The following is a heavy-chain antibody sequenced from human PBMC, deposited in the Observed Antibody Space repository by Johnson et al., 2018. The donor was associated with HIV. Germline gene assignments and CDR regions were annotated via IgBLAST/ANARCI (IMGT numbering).Heavy chain of an antibody. CDR1: GFTFNSYA. V-gene: IGHV3-23*04. CDR3: ARGHMVRGVTHAFDI. D-gene: IGHD3-10*01. CDR2: ISGSGDST. J-gene: IGHJ3*02. Sequence: VQLVESGGGLVQPGGSLRLSCETSGFTFNSYAMSWVRQAPGKGLEWVAAISGSGDSTYYADSVKGRFTISRDNSKNTLYLQMNSLRAEDTAVYYCARGHMVRGVTHAFDIWGQGTTVTVSS.